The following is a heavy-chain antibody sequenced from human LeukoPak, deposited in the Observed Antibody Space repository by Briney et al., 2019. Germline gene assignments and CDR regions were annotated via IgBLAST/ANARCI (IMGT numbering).Heavy chain of an antibody. Sequence: SETLSLTCTVSGGSISSSSYYWGWIRQPPGKGLEWIGSIYYSGSTYYNPSLKSQVTISVDTSRNQFSLKLSSVTAADTAVYYCARLGLSLIDYWGQGTLVTVSS. CDR3: ARLGLSLIDY. CDR2: IYYSGST. CDR1: GGSISSSSYY. J-gene: IGHJ4*02. D-gene: IGHD2/OR15-2a*01. V-gene: IGHV4-39*01.